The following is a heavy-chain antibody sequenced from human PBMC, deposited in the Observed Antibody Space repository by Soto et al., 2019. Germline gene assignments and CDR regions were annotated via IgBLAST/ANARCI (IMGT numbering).Heavy chain of an antibody. CDR2: IYWDDDK. Sequence: QITLKESGPTLVKPTQTLTLTCTFSGFSLSTSGVGVGWIRQPPGKALEWLALIYWDDDKRYSPSLKSRLTLTKDTSKSQVFLKMTNMDPVDTATYYCAHSYAYSSSWYYFDYWGQGTLVTVSS. CDR1: GFSLSTSGVG. V-gene: IGHV2-5*02. J-gene: IGHJ4*02. D-gene: IGHD6-13*01. CDR3: AHSYAYSSSWYYFDY.